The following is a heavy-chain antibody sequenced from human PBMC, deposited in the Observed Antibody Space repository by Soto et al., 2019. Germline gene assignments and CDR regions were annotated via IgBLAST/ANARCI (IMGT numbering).Heavy chain of an antibody. D-gene: IGHD1-7*01. CDR3: AKMGYNWNYEDY. J-gene: IGHJ4*02. Sequence: EVQLVETGGGLIQPGGSLRLSCAASGFTVSTNYMSWVRQAPGKGLEWVSVIYSGGSTYYADSVKGRFTISRDNSQNTLYLQMNSMRAEDTAVYYCAKMGYNWNYEDYWGQGTLVTVSS. CDR1: GFTVSTNY. V-gene: IGHV3-53*02. CDR2: IYSGGST.